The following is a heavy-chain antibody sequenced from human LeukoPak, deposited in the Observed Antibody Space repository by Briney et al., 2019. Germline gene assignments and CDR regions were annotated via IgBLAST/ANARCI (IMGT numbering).Heavy chain of an antibody. CDR3: ARGIAVAGMDY. D-gene: IGHD6-19*01. J-gene: IGHJ4*02. Sequence: GGSLRLSCAASGFTFSSYSMNWVRQAPGKGLEWVSSISSSSSYIYYADPVKGRFTISRDNAKNSLYLQMNSLRAEDTAVYYCARGIAVAGMDYWGQGTLVTVSS. CDR2: ISSSSSYI. V-gene: IGHV3-21*01. CDR1: GFTFSSYS.